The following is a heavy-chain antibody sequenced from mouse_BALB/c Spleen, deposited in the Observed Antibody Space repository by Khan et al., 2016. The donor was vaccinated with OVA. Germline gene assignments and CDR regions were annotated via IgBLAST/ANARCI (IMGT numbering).Heavy chain of an antibody. CDR3: ARWATWYFDV. V-gene: IGHV1-63*02. CDR2: IYPGGYFT. J-gene: IGHJ1*01. Sequence: QVQLQQSGGEVVRPGTSVKISCKASGYTFTNYWLGRVRQRPGHGLEWIGDIYPGGYFTNYNEQFKGKATLTVDTSSSTANMQLSSLTSEDSAVYFWARWATWYFDVWGAGTTVTVSS. CDR1: GYTFTNYW. D-gene: IGHD3-1*01.